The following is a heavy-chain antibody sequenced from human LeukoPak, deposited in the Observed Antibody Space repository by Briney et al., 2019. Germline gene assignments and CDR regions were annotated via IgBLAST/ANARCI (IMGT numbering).Heavy chain of an antibody. CDR2: IYYSGST. CDR1: GGSISSYY. D-gene: IGHD2-15*01. V-gene: IGHV4-59*12. CDR3: ARGRRVRVVVVAALFPRFDP. Sequence: SETLSLTCTVSGGSISSYYWSWIRQPPGKGLEWIGYIYYSGSTNYNPSLKSRVTISVDTSKNQFSLKLSSVTAADTAVYYCARGRRVRVVVVAALFPRFDPWGQGTLVTVSS. J-gene: IGHJ5*02.